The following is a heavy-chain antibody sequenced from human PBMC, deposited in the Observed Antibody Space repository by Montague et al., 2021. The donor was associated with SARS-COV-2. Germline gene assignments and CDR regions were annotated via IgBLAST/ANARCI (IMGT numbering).Heavy chain of an antibody. J-gene: IGHJ6*02. D-gene: IGHD4-11*01. CDR1: GGSFSGCY. V-gene: IGHV4-34*01. CDR2: INHSGST. CDR3: ACGEITTRGLIYYYGMDV. Sequence: SETLFLTCAVYGGSFSGCYWTWIRQSPRKGLEWIGEINHSGSTNYNPSLKSRVTISVDTSKNQFSLKLSSVTAADTAVYYCACGEITTRGLIYYYGMDVWGQGTTVTVSS.